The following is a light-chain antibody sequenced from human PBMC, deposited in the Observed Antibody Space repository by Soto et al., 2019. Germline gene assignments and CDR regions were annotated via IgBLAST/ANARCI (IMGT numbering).Light chain of an antibody. CDR3: QHYESLPIT. CDR1: QSVSSSY. V-gene: IGKV3-20*01. J-gene: IGKJ5*01. CDR2: GAS. Sequence: EIVLTQSPVTLSLSPGERHTLCCRPSQSVSSSYLAWYQEKPGQPPRXXIYGASSRATGIPDRFSGSGSGTDFTLTISRLEPEDFEVFYCQHYESLPITFGQGTRLEIK.